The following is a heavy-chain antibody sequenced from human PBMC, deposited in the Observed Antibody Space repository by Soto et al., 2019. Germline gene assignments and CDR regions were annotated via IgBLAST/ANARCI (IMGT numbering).Heavy chain of an antibody. CDR3: ARSGYYYYYMDV. CDR1: CGSISSSSYY. Sequence: SETLSLTCTVSCGSISSSSYYWGWIRQPPGKGLEWIGSIYYSGSTYYNPSLKSRVTISVDTSKNQFSLKLSSVTAADTAVYYCARSGYYYYYMDVWGKGTTVTVSS. J-gene: IGHJ6*03. CDR2: IYYSGST. V-gene: IGHV4-39*01. D-gene: IGHD3-10*01.